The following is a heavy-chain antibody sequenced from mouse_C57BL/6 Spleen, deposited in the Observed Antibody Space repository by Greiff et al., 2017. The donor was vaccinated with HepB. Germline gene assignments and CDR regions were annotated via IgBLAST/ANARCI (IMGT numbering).Heavy chain of an antibody. V-gene: IGHV5-4*03. D-gene: IGHD1-1*01. CDR3: AGGYYGSSPYWYFDV. J-gene: IGHJ1*03. Sequence: EVKLVESGGGLVKPGGSLKLSCAASGFTFSSYAMSWVRQTPEKRLEWVATISDGGSYTYYPDNVKGRFTISRDNAKNNLYLQMSHMKSEDTAMYYCAGGYYGSSPYWYFDVWGTGTTVTVSS. CDR2: ISDGGSYT. CDR1: GFTFSSYA.